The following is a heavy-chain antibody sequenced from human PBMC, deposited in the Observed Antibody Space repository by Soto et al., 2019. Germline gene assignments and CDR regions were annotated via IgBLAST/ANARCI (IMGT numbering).Heavy chain of an antibody. CDR2: MNPNSGNT. Sequence: ASVKVSCKASGYTFTSYDINWVRQATGQGLEWMGWMNPNSGNTGYAQKFQGRVTMTRNTSISTAYMELSSLRSEDTAVYYCARGSSSGWYADYYYYGMDVWGQGTTVTAP. CDR3: ARGSSSGWYADYYYYGMDV. D-gene: IGHD6-19*01. J-gene: IGHJ6*02. CDR1: GYTFTSYD. V-gene: IGHV1-8*01.